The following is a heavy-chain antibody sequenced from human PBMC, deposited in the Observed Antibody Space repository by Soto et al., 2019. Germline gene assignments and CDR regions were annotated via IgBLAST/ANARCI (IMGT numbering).Heavy chain of an antibody. Sequence: QITLKESGPTLVKHTQTLKLTCTLSGFSLSDSGVGVGWIRQPPGKALEWLALIFWDDDKRYSPSLRTRLTITKDTAINQVFLKMTNMDPVDTATYYCAHSGQWQPLDYWCQGTLVNVSS. J-gene: IGHJ4*02. CDR1: GFSLSDSGVG. CDR2: IFWDDDK. V-gene: IGHV2-5*02. D-gene: IGHD6-19*01. CDR3: AHSGQWQPLDY.